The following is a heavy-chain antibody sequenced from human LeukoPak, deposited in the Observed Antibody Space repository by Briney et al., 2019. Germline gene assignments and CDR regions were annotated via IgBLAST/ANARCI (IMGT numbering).Heavy chain of an antibody. CDR2: INHSGST. Sequence: SETLSLTSAVYGGSFSGYYWSWIRQPPGKGLEWIGEINHSGSTNYNPSLKSRVTISVDTSKNQFSLKLSSVTAADTAVYYCARQPIAVAGTGYFQHWGQGTLVTVSS. CDR1: GGSFSGYY. J-gene: IGHJ1*01. V-gene: IGHV4-34*01. CDR3: ARQPIAVAGTGYFQH. D-gene: IGHD6-19*01.